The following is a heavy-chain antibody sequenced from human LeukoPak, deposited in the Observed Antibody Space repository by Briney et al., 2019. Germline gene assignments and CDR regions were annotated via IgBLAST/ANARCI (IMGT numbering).Heavy chain of an antibody. J-gene: IGHJ4*02. CDR2: INPNSGGT. CDR1: GYTFTGYY. V-gene: IGHV1-2*02. D-gene: IGHD3-22*01. CDR3: ARVRLYYDSSGYYYQDYFDY. Sequence: GASVKVSCKASGYTFTGYYMHWVRQAPGQGLEWMGWINPNSGGTNYAQKFQGRVTMTRDTSISTAYMELSRLRSDDTAVYYCARVRLYYDSSGYYYQDYFDYWGQGTLVTVSS.